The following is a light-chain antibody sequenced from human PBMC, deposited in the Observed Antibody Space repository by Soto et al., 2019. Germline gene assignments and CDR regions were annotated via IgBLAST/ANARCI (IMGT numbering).Light chain of an antibody. V-gene: IGLV2-8*01. CDR3: SSYAVNNNLGV. CDR2: EVS. CDR1: SSDVGGYNY. Sequence: QSALTQPPSASGCPGQSVTISCTGTSSDVGGYNYVSWYQQYPGKAPKLMSYEVSKRPSGVPDRFSGSKSGNTASLTVSGLQAEDEADYYCSSYAVNNNLGVFGGGTQLTVL. J-gene: IGLJ2*01.